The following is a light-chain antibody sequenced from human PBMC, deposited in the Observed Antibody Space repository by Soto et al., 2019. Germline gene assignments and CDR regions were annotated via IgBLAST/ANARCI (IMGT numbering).Light chain of an antibody. V-gene: IGLV2-14*01. CDR3: SSYTSSTTLVL. CDR1: SSDVGGYIY. J-gene: IGLJ2*01. CDR2: EVT. Sequence: QSVLTQPASVSGSPGQSVTISCTGTSSDVGGYIYVSWYQQHPGKAPKLLIYEVTNRPSGVSNRFSGSKSGHTASLTISGLQNEDEADYYCSSYTSSTTLVLFGGGTKVTVL.